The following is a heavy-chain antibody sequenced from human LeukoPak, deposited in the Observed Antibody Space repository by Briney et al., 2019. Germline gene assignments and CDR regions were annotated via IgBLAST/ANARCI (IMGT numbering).Heavy chain of an antibody. V-gene: IGHV3-11*01. CDR2: ISSSGSTI. CDR3: ARAGVEMATIIDY. Sequence: GGSLRPSCAASGFTFSDYYMSWIRQAPGKGLEWVSYISSSGSTIYYADSVKGRFTISRDNAKNSLYLQMNSLRAEDTAVYYCARAGVEMATIIDYWGQGTLVTVSS. CDR1: GFTFSDYY. D-gene: IGHD5-24*01. J-gene: IGHJ4*02.